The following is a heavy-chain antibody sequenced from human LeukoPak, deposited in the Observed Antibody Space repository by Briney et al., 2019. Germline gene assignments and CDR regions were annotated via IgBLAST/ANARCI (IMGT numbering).Heavy chain of an antibody. V-gene: IGHV1-2*02. CDR1: GYTFTGYY. D-gene: IGHD1-26*01. Sequence: GASVKVSCKASGYTFTGYYMHWVRQAPGQGLEWMGWINPNSGGTNYAQKFQGRATMTRDTSISTAYMELSRLRSDDTAVYYCAREEVRLEANSGSSYFDPWGQGTLVTVSS. CDR2: INPNSGGT. CDR3: AREEVRLEANSGSSYFDP. J-gene: IGHJ5*02.